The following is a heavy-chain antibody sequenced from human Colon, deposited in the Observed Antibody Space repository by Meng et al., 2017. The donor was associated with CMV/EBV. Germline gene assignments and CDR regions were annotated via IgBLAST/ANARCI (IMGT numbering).Heavy chain of an antibody. Sequence: SVKVSCKASGGIFSSYAISWVRQAPGQGLEWMGGIIPIFGTANYAQKFQGRVTITTDESTSTAYMELSSLRSEDTAVYYCARGGPMVDVLMVYAHENYYYYGMDVWGQGTTVTVSS. D-gene: IGHD2-8*01. CDR1: GGIFSSYA. CDR3: ARGGPMVDVLMVYAHENYYYYGMDV. V-gene: IGHV1-69*05. J-gene: IGHJ6*02. CDR2: IIPIFGTA.